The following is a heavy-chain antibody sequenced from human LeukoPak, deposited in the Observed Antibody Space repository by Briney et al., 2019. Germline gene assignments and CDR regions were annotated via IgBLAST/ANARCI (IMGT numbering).Heavy chain of an antibody. CDR2: MNPNSGNT. J-gene: IGHJ4*02. V-gene: IGHV1-8*01. Sequence: GASAKVSCKASGYTFTSYDINWVRQATGQGLEWMGWMNPNSGNTGYAQKLQGRVTMTRNTSISTAYMELSSLRSEDTAVYYCARAARYGDFDYWGQGTLVTVSS. D-gene: IGHD4-17*01. CDR3: ARAARYGDFDY. CDR1: GYTFTSYD.